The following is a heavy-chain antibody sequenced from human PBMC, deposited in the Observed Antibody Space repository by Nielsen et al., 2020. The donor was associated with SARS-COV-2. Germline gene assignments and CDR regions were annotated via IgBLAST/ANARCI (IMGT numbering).Heavy chain of an antibody. CDR2: INSDGSST. CDR1: GFTFSSYW. D-gene: IGHD6-13*01. CDR3: ARVDSYSSSWYYYYYYMDV. Sequence: GESLKISCAASGFTFSSYWMHWVRQAPGKGLVWVSRINSDGSSTSYADSVKGRFTISRDNAKNTLYLQMNSLRAEDTAVYYCARVDSYSSSWYYYYYYMDVWGKGTTVTVSS. V-gene: IGHV3-74*01. J-gene: IGHJ6*03.